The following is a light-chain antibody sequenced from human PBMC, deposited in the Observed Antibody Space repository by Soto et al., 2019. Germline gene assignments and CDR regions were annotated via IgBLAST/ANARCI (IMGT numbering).Light chain of an antibody. CDR1: SSDVGSYNL. J-gene: IGLJ2*01. CDR2: EVT. Sequence: QPASVSGSPGQSITIPCTGTSSDVGSYNLVSWYQQHPGKAPKLIIFEVTERPSGVSARFSGSKSGNTASLTISGLQAEDEAEYHCCSYAGGSAFVLFGGGTKLTVL. CDR3: CSYAGGSAFVL. V-gene: IGLV2-23*02.